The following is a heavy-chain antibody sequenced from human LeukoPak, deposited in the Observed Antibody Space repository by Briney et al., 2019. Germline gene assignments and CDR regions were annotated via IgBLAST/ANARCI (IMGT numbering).Heavy chain of an antibody. D-gene: IGHD3-16*01. CDR3: ARVDTDGGGYYYYGMDV. J-gene: IGHJ6*02. CDR1: GFTFSSYS. Sequence: GGSLRLSCAASGFTFSSYSMNWVRQAPGKGLEWVSSISSSSSYIYYADSEKGRFTISRDNAKNSLYLQMNSLRAEDTAVYYCARVDTDGGGYYYYGMDVWGQGTTVTVSS. V-gene: IGHV3-21*01. CDR2: ISSSSSYI.